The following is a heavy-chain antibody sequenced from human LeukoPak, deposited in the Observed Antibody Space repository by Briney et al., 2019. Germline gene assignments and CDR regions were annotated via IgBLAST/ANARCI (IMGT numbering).Heavy chain of an antibody. CDR3: ARGGSIPFDN. V-gene: IGHV3-74*01. D-gene: IGHD1-1*01. J-gene: IGHJ4*02. CDR1: GFTFSSYW. Sequence: GGSLRLFCAASGFTFSSYWMHWVRQAPGKGLVWVSCINIDGSSTSYADSVKGRFTISRDNAKNTLYVQINGLRAEDTAVYYCARGGSIPFDNWGQGTLVTVSS. CDR2: INIDGSST.